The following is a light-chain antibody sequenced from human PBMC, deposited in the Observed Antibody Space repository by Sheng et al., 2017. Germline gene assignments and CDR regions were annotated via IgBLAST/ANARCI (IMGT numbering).Light chain of an antibody. CDR1: VLPKQY. J-gene: IGLJ2*01. CDR3: QSADSSGSYEV. V-gene: IGLV3-25*03. CDR2: KDS. Sequence: SHELTQPPSVSVSPGQTARITCSGDVLPKQYGYWYQQKPGQAPVLVIYKDSERPSGISERFSGSSSGTTVTLTISGVQAEDEADYYCQSADSSGSYEVFGGGTKLTVL.